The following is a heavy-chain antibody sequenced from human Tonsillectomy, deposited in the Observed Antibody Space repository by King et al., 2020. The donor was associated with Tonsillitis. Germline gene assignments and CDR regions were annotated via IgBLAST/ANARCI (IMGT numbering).Heavy chain of an antibody. CDR1: GGSFSTYY. CDR3: ATEGANWFDP. J-gene: IGHJ5*02. V-gene: IGHV4-34*01. Sequence: VQLQQWGTGLLKPSEPLSLTCAVYGGSFSTYYWSWIRQPPGKGLEWIGEINYTGSTNYNPSLKSRVTISVDTSKDQFSLNLTSVTAADTAVYYCATEGANWFDPWGQGTLVTVTA. CDR2: INYTGST.